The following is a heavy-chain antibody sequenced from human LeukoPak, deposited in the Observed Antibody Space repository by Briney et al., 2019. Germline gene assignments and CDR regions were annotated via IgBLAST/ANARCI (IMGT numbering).Heavy chain of an antibody. J-gene: IGHJ4*02. CDR3: ARLNFGDDY. V-gene: IGHV3-66*01. D-gene: IGHD4-17*01. CDR2: IYGSTSA. CDR1: GFTVSSNY. Sequence: GGSLRLSCAASGFTVSSNYINWVRQAPGKGLEWVSLIYGSTSADYADSVKGGFTISRDTSMNTVYLQMNSLRAEDTAVYYCARLNFGDDYWGQGTLVTVSS.